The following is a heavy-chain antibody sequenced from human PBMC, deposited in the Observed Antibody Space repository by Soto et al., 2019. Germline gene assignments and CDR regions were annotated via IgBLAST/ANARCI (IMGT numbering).Heavy chain of an antibody. D-gene: IGHD6-6*01. CDR2: MNPNSGNT. CDR3: AREGLEYSSATWFDL. J-gene: IGHJ5*02. CDR1: GYTFTHYD. Sequence: QVQLVQSGAEVKKPGASVKVSCKASGYTFTHYDINWVRQAPGQGLEWMGWMNPNSGNTCYAQKFQGRVTMTRDTSINTVFLELSSLRSEDTAVYYCAREGLEYSSATWFDLWGQGTLVTVSS. V-gene: IGHV1-8*01.